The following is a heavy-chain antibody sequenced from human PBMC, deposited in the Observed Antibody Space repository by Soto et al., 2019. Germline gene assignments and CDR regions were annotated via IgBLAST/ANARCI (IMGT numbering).Heavy chain of an antibody. D-gene: IGHD3-3*01. CDR3: ARVLGDFWSGSHMGWFDP. CDR1: GFTVSSNY. J-gene: IGHJ5*02. CDR2: IYSGGST. V-gene: IGHV3-66*01. Sequence: GGSLRLSCAASGFTVSSNYMSWVRQAPGKGLEWVSVIYSGGSTYYADSVKGRFTISRDNSKNTLYLQMNSLRAEDTAVYYCARVLGDFWSGSHMGWFDPWGQGTLVTVSS.